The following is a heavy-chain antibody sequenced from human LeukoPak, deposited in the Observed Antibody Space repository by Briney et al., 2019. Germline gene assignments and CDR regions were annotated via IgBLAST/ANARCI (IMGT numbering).Heavy chain of an antibody. V-gene: IGHV1-69*04. CDR1: GYTFTNYG. CDR2: IIPILGIA. D-gene: IGHD3-10*01. Sequence: SVKVSFKASGYTFTNYGISWVRQAPGQGLEWMGRIIPILGIANYAQKFQSRVTLTADKSTSTAYMELSSLRSDDMAVYYCARASQDYYGSGSYYRGGDAFDIWGQGTMVTVSS. CDR3: ARASQDYYGSGSYYRGGDAFDI. J-gene: IGHJ3*02.